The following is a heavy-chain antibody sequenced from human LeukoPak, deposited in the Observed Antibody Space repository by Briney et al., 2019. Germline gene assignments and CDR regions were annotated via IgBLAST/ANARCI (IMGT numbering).Heavy chain of an antibody. CDR1: GFTFSSYW. V-gene: IGHV3-7*01. CDR3: ARLSSSWSPSTFYYYYYMDV. CDR2: IKQDGSEK. J-gene: IGHJ6*03. D-gene: IGHD6-13*01. Sequence: PGGSLILSCAASGFTFSSYWMSWVRQAPGKGLEWVANIKQDGSEKYYVDSVKGRFTISRDNAKNSLYLQMNSLRAEDTAVYYCARLSSSWSPSTFYYYYYMDVWGKGTTVTVSS.